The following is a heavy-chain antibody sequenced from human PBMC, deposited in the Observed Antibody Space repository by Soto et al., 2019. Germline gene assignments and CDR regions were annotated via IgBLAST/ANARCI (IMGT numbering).Heavy chain of an antibody. CDR2: FSAGGRA. V-gene: IGHV3-23*01. CDR3: AKESMPEHYGDTLFDY. D-gene: IGHD4-17*01. CDR1: GVSFNNYA. Sequence: VQLLESGGALVQPGGSLRLSCAASGVSFNNYALSWVRQAPGKGLEWVSTFSAGGRAYYADTVKGRFTIARDSSQNTVHLQINILRPEDTAIYYCAKESMPEHYGDTLFDYWGQGTRVTVSS. J-gene: IGHJ4*02.